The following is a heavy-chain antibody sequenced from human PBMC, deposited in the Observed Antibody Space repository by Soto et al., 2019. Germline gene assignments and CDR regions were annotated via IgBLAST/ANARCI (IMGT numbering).Heavy chain of an antibody. Sequence: QVQLQQWGAGLLKPSETLSLNCAVYGGSFSGYYWRWIRQPTGKGLEWIGEINYGGSTNYNPSLKSRLTISVDTAKNQISLKLNSVTAADPAVYYCARGGGCSGCSCYYMDVWGKGNTGPVSS. CDR3: ARGGGCSGCSCYYMDV. V-gene: IGHV4-34*01. J-gene: IGHJ6*03. CDR1: GGSFSGYY. D-gene: IGHD2-15*01. CDR2: INYGGST.